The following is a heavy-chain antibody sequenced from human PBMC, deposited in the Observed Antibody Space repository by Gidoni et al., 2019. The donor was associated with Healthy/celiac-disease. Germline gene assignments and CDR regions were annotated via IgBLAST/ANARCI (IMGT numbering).Heavy chain of an antibody. Sequence: QLQLQESGPGLVKPSETLSLTCTVSGGSISSSSYYWGWIRQPPGKGLEWIGSIYYSGSTYYNPSLKSRVTISVDTSKNQFSLKLSSVTAADTAVYYCASATGEVGATLGYYYGMDVWGQGTTVTVSS. V-gene: IGHV4-39*01. D-gene: IGHD1-26*01. CDR3: ASATGEVGATLGYYYGMDV. CDR2: IYYSGST. CDR1: GGSISSSSYY. J-gene: IGHJ6*02.